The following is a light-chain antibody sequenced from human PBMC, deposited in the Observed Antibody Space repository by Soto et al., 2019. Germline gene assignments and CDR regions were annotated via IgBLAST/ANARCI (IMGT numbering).Light chain of an antibody. J-gene: IGLJ1*01. CDR2: EVT. Sequence: SVLTQPPSASGSPGQSVTISCTGTSSDVGGYNYVSWYQQHPGKAPKLMIYEVTKRPSGVPDRFSGSKSGNTASLTVSGLQAEDEADYLCCSHACDNTYVFGNGSKDTV. CDR3: CSHACDNTYV. V-gene: IGLV2-8*01. CDR1: SSDVGGYNY.